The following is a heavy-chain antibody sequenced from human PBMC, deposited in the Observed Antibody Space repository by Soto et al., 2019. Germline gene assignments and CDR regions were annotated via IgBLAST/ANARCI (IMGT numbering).Heavy chain of an antibody. V-gene: IGHV1-2*04. CDR3: ARDKDDILTGYVY. CDR1: GYTFTVYY. Sequence: RASVKVSCKASGYTFTVYYMHWVLQAPGQGLEWMGWINPNSGGTNYAQKFQGWVTMTRDTSISTAYMELSRLRSDDTAVYYCARDKDDILTGYVYWCQGTLVSVFS. J-gene: IGHJ4*02. CDR2: INPNSGGT. D-gene: IGHD3-9*01.